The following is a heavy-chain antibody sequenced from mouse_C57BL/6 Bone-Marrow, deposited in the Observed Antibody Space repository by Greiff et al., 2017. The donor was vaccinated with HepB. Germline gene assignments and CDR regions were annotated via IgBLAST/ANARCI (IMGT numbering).Heavy chain of an antibody. CDR2: ISSGSSTI. V-gene: IGHV5-17*01. J-gene: IGHJ1*03. CDR1: GFTFSDYG. Sequence: EVKVVESGGGLVKPGGSLKLSCAASGFTFSDYGMHWVRQAPEKGLEWVAYISSGSSTIYYADTVKGRFTISRDNAKNTLFLQMTSLRSEDTAMYYCATKLRYWYFDVWGTGTTVTVSS. CDR3: ATKLRYWYFDV. D-gene: IGHD1-3*01.